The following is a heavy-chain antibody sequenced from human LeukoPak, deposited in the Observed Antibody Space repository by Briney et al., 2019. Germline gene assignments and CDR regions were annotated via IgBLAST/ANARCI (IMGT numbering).Heavy chain of an antibody. J-gene: IGHJ3*02. CDR2: IDNAGSIT. CDR1: GFTFSNYW. D-gene: IGHD5-24*01. V-gene: IGHV3-74*03. CDR3: AKLTFDI. Sequence: GGSLRLSCAASGFTFSNYWIHWVRQAPGKGLVWVSRIDNAGSITTYADSVKGRFTISRDNSKNALYLQMSGLRAEDTAVYYCAKLTFDIWGQGTVVTVSS.